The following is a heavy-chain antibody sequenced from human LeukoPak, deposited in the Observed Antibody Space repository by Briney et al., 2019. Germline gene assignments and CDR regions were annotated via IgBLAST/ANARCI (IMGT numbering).Heavy chain of an antibody. CDR2: ISWNSGSI. CDR3: AKAPTSYGDYYLFDY. Sequence: GGSLRLSCAASGFTFDDYAMHWVRQAPGKGLEWVSGISWNSGSIGYADSVKGRFTISGDNAKNSLYLQMNSLRAEDTALYYCAKAPTSYGDYYLFDYWGQGTLVTVSS. V-gene: IGHV3-9*01. D-gene: IGHD4-17*01. J-gene: IGHJ4*02. CDR1: GFTFDDYA.